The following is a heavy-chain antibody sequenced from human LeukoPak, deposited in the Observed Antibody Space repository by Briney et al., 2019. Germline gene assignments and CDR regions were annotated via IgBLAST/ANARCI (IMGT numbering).Heavy chain of an antibody. CDR2: ISSSGSTI. D-gene: IGHD3-10*01. V-gene: IGHV3-48*03. CDR3: AKERWFGVADY. Sequence: GGSLRLSCAASGFTFSSYEMNWVRQAPGKGLEWVSYISSSGSTIYYADSVKGRFTISRDNSKNTLYLQMNSLRAEDTAVYYCAKERWFGVADYWGQGTLVTVSS. CDR1: GFTFSSYE. J-gene: IGHJ4*02.